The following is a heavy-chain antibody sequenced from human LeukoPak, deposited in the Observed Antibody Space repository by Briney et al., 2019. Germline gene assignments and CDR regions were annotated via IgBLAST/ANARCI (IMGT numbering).Heavy chain of an antibody. V-gene: IGHV1-18*01. J-gene: IGHJ4*02. CDR2: ISAYNGNT. Sequence: ASVKVSCKASGYTFTSYGISWVRQAPGQGLEWMGWISAYNGNTNYAQKLQGSVTMTTDTSTSTAYMELRSLRSDDTAVYYCARDAGWELLLGLDYWGQGTLVTVSS. CDR3: ARDAGWELLLGLDY. CDR1: GYTFTSYG. D-gene: IGHD1-26*01.